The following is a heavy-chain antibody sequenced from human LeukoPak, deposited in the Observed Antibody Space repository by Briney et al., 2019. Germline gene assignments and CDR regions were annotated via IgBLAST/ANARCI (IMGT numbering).Heavy chain of an antibody. CDR1: GGTFSSYA. D-gene: IGHD3-3*01. CDR2: IIPIFGTA. CDR3: ARGFWSGYGFDY. V-gene: IGHV1-69*13. Sequence: ASVKVSYKASGGTFSSYAISWVRQAPGQGLEWMGGIIPIFGTANYAQKFQGRVTITADESTSTAYMELSSLRSEDTAVYYCARGFWSGYGFDYWGQGTLVTVSS. J-gene: IGHJ4*02.